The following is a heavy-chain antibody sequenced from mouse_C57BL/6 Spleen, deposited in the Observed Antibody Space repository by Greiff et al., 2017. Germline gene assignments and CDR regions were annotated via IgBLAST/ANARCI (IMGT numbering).Heavy chain of an antibody. V-gene: IGHV1-52*01. Sequence: QVQLQQPGAELVRPGSSVKLSCKASGYTFTSYWMHWVKQRPIQGLEWIGNIDPSDSGSYYNHKFKDKATLTVDKSTSTAYMQLSSLTPEDSAVYFYARDCYDCDGYYYWGQGITLTVSS. CDR3: ARDCYDCDGYYY. J-gene: IGHJ2*01. CDR2: IDPSDSGS. D-gene: IGHD2-4*01. CDR1: GYTFTSYW.